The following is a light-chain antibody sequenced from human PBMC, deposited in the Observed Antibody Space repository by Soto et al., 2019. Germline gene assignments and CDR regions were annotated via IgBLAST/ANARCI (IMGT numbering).Light chain of an antibody. CDR1: QSVNSGF. CDR3: QHYGDSVWT. J-gene: IGKJ1*01. V-gene: IGKV3-20*01. CDR2: GIS. Sequence: EIVLTQSPGTLSLSPGEGATLSCRTSQSVNSGFLAWYQKKPGQAPRLLLYGISSRAIGIPDRFSGSGSGTDFTLTINRLEPDDFAVYYCQHYGDSVWTFGQGIKVDIK.